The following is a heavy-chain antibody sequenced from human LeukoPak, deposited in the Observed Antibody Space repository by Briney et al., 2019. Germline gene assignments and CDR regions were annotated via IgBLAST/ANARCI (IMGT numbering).Heavy chain of an antibody. CDR3: ASARDGYNSGAFDI. D-gene: IGHD5-24*01. V-gene: IGHV3-11*04. Sequence: GGSLRLSCAASGFSFSDYYMTWIRQAPGKGLEWISYISSSGSSIYYADSVKGRFTISRDNAKNSLYLQRNSLRAEDTAVYYCASARDGYNSGAFDIWGQGTMVTVSS. J-gene: IGHJ3*02. CDR1: GFSFSDYY. CDR2: ISSSGSSI.